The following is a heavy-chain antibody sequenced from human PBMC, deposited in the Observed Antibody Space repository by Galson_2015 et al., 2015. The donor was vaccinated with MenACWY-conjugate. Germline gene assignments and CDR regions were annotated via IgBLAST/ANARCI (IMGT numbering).Heavy chain of an antibody. CDR1: GLTVSSNY. CDR2: IYSGGWT. J-gene: IGHJ6*02. CDR3: AKDPAPQYYDSSGYPYYYYYGMDV. V-gene: IGHV3-66*02. Sequence: SLRLSCAVSGLTVSSNYMGWVRQAPGQGLEWVSLIYSGGWTNYADSVKGRFTISRDNSKNTLYLQMNSLRAEDTAVYYCAKDPAPQYYDSSGYPYYYYYGMDVGGQGTTVTVSS. D-gene: IGHD3-22*01.